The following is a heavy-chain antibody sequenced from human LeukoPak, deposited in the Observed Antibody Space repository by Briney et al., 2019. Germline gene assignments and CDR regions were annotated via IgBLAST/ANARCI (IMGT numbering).Heavy chain of an antibody. CDR1: GFTFSSYG. D-gene: IGHD3-9*01. Sequence: GRSLRLSCAASGFTFSSYGMHWVRQAPGKGLEWVAVISYDGSNKYYADSVKGRFTISRDNSKNTLYLQMNSLRAEDTAVYYCAKARYFDVYYFDYWGQGTLVTVSS. CDR2: ISYDGSNK. J-gene: IGHJ4*02. V-gene: IGHV3-30*18. CDR3: AKARYFDVYYFDY.